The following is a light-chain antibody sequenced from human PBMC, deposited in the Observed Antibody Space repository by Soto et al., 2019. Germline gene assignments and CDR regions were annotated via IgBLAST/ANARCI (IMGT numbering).Light chain of an antibody. J-gene: IGLJ2*01. CDR1: SSDVGGYNY. CDR3: SSYTRSSTMV. CDR2: DVS. Sequence: QSALTQPASVSGSPGQSITISCTGTSSDVGGYNYVSWYQQYPGKAPKLMIYDVSDRPSGISNRFSGSKSGNTASLTISGLQAEDEADYDCSSYTRSSTMVFGGGTKLTVL. V-gene: IGLV2-14*01.